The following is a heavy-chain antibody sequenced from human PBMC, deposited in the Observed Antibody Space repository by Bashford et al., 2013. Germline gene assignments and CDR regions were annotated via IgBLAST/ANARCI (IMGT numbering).Heavy chain of an antibody. Sequence: ASVKVSCKASGYSFTRLYIHWVRQAPGQGPEWMGSMNPNTGDTNYAQKFRAKVSMTRDASISTAYLELSRLRSDDTAVYFCARDGPVVGVWNAFDVWGQGTVVTVSS. J-gene: IGHJ3*01. D-gene: IGHD1-26*01. CDR1: GYSFTRLY. CDR3: ARDGPVVGVWNAFDV. CDR2: MNPNTGDT. V-gene: IGHV1-2*02.